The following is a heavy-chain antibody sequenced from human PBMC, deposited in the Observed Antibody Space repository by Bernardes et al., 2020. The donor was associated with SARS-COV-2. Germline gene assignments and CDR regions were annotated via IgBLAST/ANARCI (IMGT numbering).Heavy chain of an antibody. V-gene: IGHV4-39*01. CDR1: GGSISSSSYY. D-gene: IGHD6-13*01. CDR3: ARNGEYSSSWYYYYGMDV. CDR2: IYDSGSI. J-gene: IGHJ6*02. Sequence: SETLCLTCTVSGGSISSSSYYWGWIRQPPGKGLEWIGSIYDSGSIYYNPSLKSRVTISVDTSKNQFSLKLSSVTAADTAVYYCARNGEYSSSWYYYYGMDVWGQGTTVTVSS.